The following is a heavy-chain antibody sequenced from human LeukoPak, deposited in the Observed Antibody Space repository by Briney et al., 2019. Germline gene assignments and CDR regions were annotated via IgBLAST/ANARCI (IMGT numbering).Heavy chain of an antibody. CDR3: ARAQWLDYYYYYMDV. CDR2: INPNSGAT. J-gene: IGHJ6*03. D-gene: IGHD6-19*01. CDR1: GYTFTGYY. Sequence: VASVKVSCKASGYTFTGYYMHWVRQAPGQGLEWMGWINPNSGATNYAQKFQGRVTMTRETSISTAYMELSRLRSDDTAVYYCARAQWLDYYYYYMDVWGKGTTVTVSS. V-gene: IGHV1-2*02.